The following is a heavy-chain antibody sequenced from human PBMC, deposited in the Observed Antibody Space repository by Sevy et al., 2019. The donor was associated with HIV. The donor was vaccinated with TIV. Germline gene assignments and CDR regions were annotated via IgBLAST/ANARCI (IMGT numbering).Heavy chain of an antibody. V-gene: IGHV3-7*01. D-gene: IGHD7-27*01. J-gene: IGHJ5*02. CDR3: TSMTLGKGGSTITGERAGTNLIRKVMGGGGGAAVFFFGGGVGGGCGGPSSPAGVRQPGAPVP. CDR1: GFTFSNYW. Sequence: GGSLRLSCAASGFTFSNYWMGWVRQAPGKGLEWVANIKQTGNEIHYVDSVKGRFTISRDNARNSLNLQMNGLRDEDKTEIGSTSMTLGKGGSTITGERAGTNLIRKVMGGGGGAAVFFFGGGVGGGCGGPSSPAGVRQPGAPVPW. CDR2: IKQTGNEI.